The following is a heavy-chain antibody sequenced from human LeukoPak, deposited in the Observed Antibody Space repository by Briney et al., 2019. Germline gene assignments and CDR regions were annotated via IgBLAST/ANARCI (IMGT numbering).Heavy chain of an antibody. CDR3: AKETGTTSAAFDI. Sequence: GGSLRLSCAASGFTFDDYAMHWVRQAPGKGLEWVSGISWNSGSIGYADSVKGRFTISRGNAKNSLYLQMNSLRAEDTALYYCAKETGTTSAAFDIWGQGTMVTVSS. CDR1: GFTFDDYA. J-gene: IGHJ3*02. CDR2: ISWNSGSI. V-gene: IGHV3-9*01. D-gene: IGHD1-1*01.